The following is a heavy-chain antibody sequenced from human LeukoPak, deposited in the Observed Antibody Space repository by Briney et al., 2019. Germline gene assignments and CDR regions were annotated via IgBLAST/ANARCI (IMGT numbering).Heavy chain of an antibody. CDR3: ARGRGCGGNSADAFDL. CDR2: IYYRGHT. CDR1: GGSISNFY. Sequence: SETLSLTCTVSGGSISNFYWSWIRQPPGKGLEWIGYIYYRGHTNYNPSLNSRVTISVDTSKNQFSLKLSSVTAADTAVYYCARGRGCGGNSADAFDLWGQGTMVTVSS. D-gene: IGHD4-23*01. V-gene: IGHV4-59*01. J-gene: IGHJ3*01.